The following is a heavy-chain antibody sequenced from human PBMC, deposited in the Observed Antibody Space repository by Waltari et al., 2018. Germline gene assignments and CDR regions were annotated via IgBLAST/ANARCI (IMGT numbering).Heavy chain of an antibody. Sequence: QVQLVQSGAEVKKPGSSVKVSCKASGGTFSSYAISWVRQAPGQGLEWMGGIIPICGTANYAQKFQGRVTITADKSTSTAYMELSSLRSEDTAVYYCARDLGAVAGTSHDAFDIWGQGTMVTVSS. CDR3: ARDLGAVAGTSHDAFDI. CDR2: IIPICGTA. J-gene: IGHJ3*02. V-gene: IGHV1-69*14. D-gene: IGHD6-19*01. CDR1: GGTFSSYA.